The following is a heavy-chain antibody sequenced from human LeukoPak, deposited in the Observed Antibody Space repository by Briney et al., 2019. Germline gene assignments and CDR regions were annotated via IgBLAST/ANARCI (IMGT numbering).Heavy chain of an antibody. CDR2: SRNKANSYST. CDR1: GFIFSDHY. Sequence: GGSLRLSCAASGFIFSDHYVDWVRQAPGKGLEWVARSRNKANSYSTVYAASVQGRFTISRDESKNSLYLQMNSLITEDTAVYFCARGFHSFDIWGQGTMVTVSS. V-gene: IGHV3-72*01. CDR3: ARGFHSFDI. J-gene: IGHJ3*02.